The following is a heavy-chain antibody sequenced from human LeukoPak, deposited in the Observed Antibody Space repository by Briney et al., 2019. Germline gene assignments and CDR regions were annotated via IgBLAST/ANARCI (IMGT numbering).Heavy chain of an antibody. V-gene: IGHV3-74*01. CDR2: IDVAGTTT. CDR3: ARDPAGYYYGSGSSYFDY. D-gene: IGHD3-10*01. CDR1: GFTFSRYW. J-gene: IGHJ4*02. Sequence: QPGGSLRLSCAASGFTFSRYWMHWVRQAPGKGLVWVSRIDVAGTTTSYADSVRGRFTISRDNAKNTLYLQMNSLRVEDTAIYYCARDPAGYYYGSGSSYFDYWGLGTLVTVSS.